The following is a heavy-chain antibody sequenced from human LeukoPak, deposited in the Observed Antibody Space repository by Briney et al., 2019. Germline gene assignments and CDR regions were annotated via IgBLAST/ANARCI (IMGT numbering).Heavy chain of an antibody. Sequence: GSLRLSCAASGFTVSSNYMKWVRQAPGKGLEWVSVIYSGGSTYYADSVKGRFTISRDNSKNTLYLQMNSLRAEDTAVYYCARVSRGPHPYYYDSSGYMDYWGQGTLVTVSS. D-gene: IGHD3-22*01. J-gene: IGHJ4*02. CDR1: GFTVSSNY. CDR2: IYSGGST. V-gene: IGHV3-53*01. CDR3: ARVSRGPHPYYYDSSGYMDY.